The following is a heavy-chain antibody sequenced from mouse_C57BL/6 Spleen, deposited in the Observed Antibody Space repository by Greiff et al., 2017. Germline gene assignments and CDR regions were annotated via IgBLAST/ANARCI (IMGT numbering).Heavy chain of an antibody. J-gene: IGHJ2*01. CDR2: IDPETGGT. V-gene: IGHV1-15*01. CDR3: ETAGDGY. CDR1: GYTFTDYE. Sequence: QVQLQQSGAELVRPGASVTLSCKASGYTFTDYEMHWVKQTPVHGLEWIGAIDPETGGTAYNQKCKGKAILTADKSSSTAYMELRSLTSEDSAVYYCETAGDGYWGQGTTLTVSS. D-gene: IGHD3-2*01.